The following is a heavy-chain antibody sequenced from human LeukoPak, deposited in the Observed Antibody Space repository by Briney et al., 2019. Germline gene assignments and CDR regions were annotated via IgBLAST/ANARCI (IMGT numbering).Heavy chain of an antibody. V-gene: IGHV3-23*01. J-gene: IGHJ6*02. D-gene: IGHD3-10*01. CDR2: ISGSGGST. CDR1: GFTFSSYA. Sequence: GGSLRLSCAASGFTFSSYAMSWVRQAPGKGLEWVSAISGSGGSTYYADSVKGRFTISRDNSKNTLYLQMNSLRAEDTAVYYCAKGREKLRWFGSRGYYYATDVWGQGTTVTVS. CDR3: AKGREKLRWFGSRGYYYATDV.